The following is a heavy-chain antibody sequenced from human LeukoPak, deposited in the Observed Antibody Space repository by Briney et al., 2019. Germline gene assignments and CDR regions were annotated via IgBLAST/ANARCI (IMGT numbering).Heavy chain of an antibody. CDR2: INHSGST. CDR1: GGSFSGYY. CDR3: ARWSAARTYYYYYMDV. Sequence: SETLSLTCAVYGGSFSGYYWSWIRQPPGKGLEWIGEINHSGSTNYNPSLKSRVTISVDTSKNQFSLKLSSVTAADTAVYYCARWSAARTYYYYYMDVWGKGTTVTISS. D-gene: IGHD6-13*01. V-gene: IGHV4-34*01. J-gene: IGHJ6*03.